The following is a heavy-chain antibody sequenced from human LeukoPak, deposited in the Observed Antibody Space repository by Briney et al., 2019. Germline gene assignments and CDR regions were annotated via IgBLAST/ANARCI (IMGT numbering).Heavy chain of an antibody. CDR3: ARHGSSGHYYYYYYMDV. D-gene: IGHD3-22*01. J-gene: IGHJ6*03. V-gene: IGHV4-39*01. CDR1: GGSISSSSYY. Sequence: SETLSLTCTVSGGSISSSSYYWGWIRQPPGKGLEWIGSIYYSGSTYYNPSLKSRVTISVDTSKNQFSLKLSSVTAADTAVYYCARHGSSGHYYYYYYMDVWGKGTTVTISS. CDR2: IYYSGST.